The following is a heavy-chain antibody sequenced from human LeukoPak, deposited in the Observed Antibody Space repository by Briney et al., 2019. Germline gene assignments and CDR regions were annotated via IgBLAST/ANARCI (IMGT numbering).Heavy chain of an antibody. J-gene: IGHJ5*02. V-gene: IGHV3-33*01. CDR1: GFTFSSYV. CDR3: ARSDWVDP. CDR2: IWYDGSNK. Sequence: GGSLRLSCAASGFTFSSYVMHWVRQAPGKGLEGVAVIWYDGSNKFYADSVKGRFTISRDNSKNTLYLQMNSLRAEDTAVYYCARSDWVDPWGQGTLVTVSS.